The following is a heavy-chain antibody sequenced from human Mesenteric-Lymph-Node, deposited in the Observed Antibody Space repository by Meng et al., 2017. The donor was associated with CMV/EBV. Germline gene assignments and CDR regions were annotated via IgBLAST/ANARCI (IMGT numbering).Heavy chain of an antibody. CDR3: TRARWTMDLGEAFDI. V-gene: IGHV3-30-3*01. Sequence: GESLKISCAASGFTFNGYALHWVRRAPGKGLEWVACLSYDGTRDSYADAVEGRFTISRDISKKTLDLQRDSLRVEDTAVYYCTRARWTMDLGEAFDIWGQGTAVTVSS. D-gene: IGHD3-16*01. CDR1: GFTFNGYA. J-gene: IGHJ3*02. CDR2: LSYDGTRD.